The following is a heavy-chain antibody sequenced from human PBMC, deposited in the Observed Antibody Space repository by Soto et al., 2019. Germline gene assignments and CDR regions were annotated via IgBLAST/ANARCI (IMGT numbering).Heavy chain of an antibody. CDR2: IFHSGIT. J-gene: IGHJ5*01. Sequence: SETLSLTCAVSGGSISSGGYSWSWIWQSPGKELEWIGYIFHSGITYYTPSLKSRVTISIDKSKNLFSLRLTSVTAADSAVYYCARDRYFYDSAGYYRTLDSWGKG. CDR1: GGSISSGGYS. V-gene: IGHV4-61*03. CDR3: ARDRYFYDSAGYYRTLDS. D-gene: IGHD3-22*01.